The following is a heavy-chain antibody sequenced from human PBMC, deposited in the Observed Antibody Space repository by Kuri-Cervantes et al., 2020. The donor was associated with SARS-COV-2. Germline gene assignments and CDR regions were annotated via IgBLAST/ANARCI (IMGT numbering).Heavy chain of an antibody. CDR2: IWYDGSNK. CDR1: GFTFSSYG. J-gene: IGHJ6*03. D-gene: IGHD6-13*01. V-gene: IGHV3-33*01. Sequence: GGSLRLSCAASGFTFSSYGMHWVRQAPGKGLEWVAVIWYDGSNKYYADSVKGRFTISRDNSKNSLYLQMNSLRAEDTAVYYCARDVAAGRAYYYYMDVWGKGTTVTVSS. CDR3: ARDVAAGRAYYYYMDV.